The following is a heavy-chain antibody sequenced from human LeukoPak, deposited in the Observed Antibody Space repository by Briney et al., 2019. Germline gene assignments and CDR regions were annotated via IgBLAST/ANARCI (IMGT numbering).Heavy chain of an antibody. J-gene: IGHJ3*02. CDR1: GYTFTGYY. Sequence: GASVKVSFKASGYTFTGYYMHWVRQAPGQGLEWMGWINPNSGGTNYAQKFQGRVTMTRDTSISTAYMELSGLRSDDTAVYYCASFKWIQLWENAFDIWGQGTMVTVSS. D-gene: IGHD5-18*01. CDR3: ASFKWIQLWENAFDI. CDR2: INPNSGGT. V-gene: IGHV1-2*02.